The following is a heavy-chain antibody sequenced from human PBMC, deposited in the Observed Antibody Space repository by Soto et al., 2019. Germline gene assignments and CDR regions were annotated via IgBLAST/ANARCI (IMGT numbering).Heavy chain of an antibody. V-gene: IGHV3-23*01. Sequence: EVQLLESGGGLVQPGGSLRLSCAASGFTFSTYAMNWVRQAPGKGLEWVSGISGSGDSTYYADSVKGRFTASRDNSKNTLYLQMNSLRGEDTAVFYCAKERSSGWSFDYWGQGTLVTVSP. D-gene: IGHD6-19*01. CDR2: ISGSGDST. J-gene: IGHJ4*02. CDR3: AKERSSGWSFDY. CDR1: GFTFSTYA.